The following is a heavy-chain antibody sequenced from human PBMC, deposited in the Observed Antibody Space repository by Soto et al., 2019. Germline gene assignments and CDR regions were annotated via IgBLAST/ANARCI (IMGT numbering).Heavy chain of an antibody. V-gene: IGHV1-69*13. Sequence: SLKVSCKASGGTFSSYAISWVRQAPGQGLEWMGCIIPIFGTANYAQKFQGRVTINADESRSTAYMELSSLRSEDTAVYYCARGAVVVPASYYCYGMDVGGQGTTVAVSS. CDR2: IIPIFGTA. D-gene: IGHD2-2*01. J-gene: IGHJ6*02. CDR3: ARGAVVVPASYYCYGMDV. CDR1: GGTFSSYA.